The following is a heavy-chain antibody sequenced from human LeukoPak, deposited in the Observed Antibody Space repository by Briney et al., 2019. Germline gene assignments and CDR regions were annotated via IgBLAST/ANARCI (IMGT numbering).Heavy chain of an antibody. V-gene: IGHV3-21*01. CDR2: ISSSSSYI. Sequence: PGGSLRLACAASGFTFSSYSMNWVRQAPGKGLEWVSSISSSSSYIYYADSVKGRFTISRDNAKNSLYLQMNSLRAEDTAVYYCARGGYYYDSSGDHGYWGQGTLVTVSS. D-gene: IGHD3-22*01. CDR1: GFTFSSYS. J-gene: IGHJ4*02. CDR3: ARGGYYYDSSGDHGY.